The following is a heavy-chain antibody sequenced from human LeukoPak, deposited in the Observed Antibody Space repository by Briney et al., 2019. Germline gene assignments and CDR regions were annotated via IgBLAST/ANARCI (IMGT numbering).Heavy chain of an antibody. D-gene: IGHD3-10*01. V-gene: IGHV3-21*01. CDR1: GFTFRSYG. J-gene: IGHJ4*02. CDR2: ISSSSSYI. Sequence: PGGSLRLSCAASGFTFRSYGMHWVRQAPGKGLEWVSSISSSSSYIYYADSVKGRFTISRDNAKNSLYLQMNSLRAEDTAVYYCAKVGVLAGSKYFDYRGQGTLVTVSS. CDR3: AKVGVLAGSKYFDY.